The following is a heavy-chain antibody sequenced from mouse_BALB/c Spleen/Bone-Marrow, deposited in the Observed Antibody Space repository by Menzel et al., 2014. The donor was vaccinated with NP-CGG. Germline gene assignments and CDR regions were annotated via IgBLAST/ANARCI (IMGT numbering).Heavy chain of an antibody. CDR3: ARKFYYFDY. Sequence: VQLQQSGPGLVKPSQSLSLTCTVSGYSITSDYAWNWIRQFPGNKLEWMGSISYSGGTDYNPTLKSRFSITRDTSKNRFFLQVNSVTAEDTATYYCARKFYYFDYWGHGTTLTVSS. CDR1: GYSITSDYA. CDR2: ISYSGGT. V-gene: IGHV3-2*02. J-gene: IGHJ2*01.